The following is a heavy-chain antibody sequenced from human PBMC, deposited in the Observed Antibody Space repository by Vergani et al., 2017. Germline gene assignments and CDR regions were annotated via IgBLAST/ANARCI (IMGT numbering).Heavy chain of an antibody. CDR3: TRHNMTTDY. CDR1: GFTFSGSA. J-gene: IGHJ4*02. CDR2: IRRKANSYAT. D-gene: IGHD4-11*01. Sequence: EVQLVESGGGLVQPGGSLKLSCAASGFTFSGSAMHWVRQASGKGLEWVGRIRRKANSYATAYAASVKGRFTISRDDSKNTAYLQMNSLKTEDTAVYYCTRHNMTTDYWGQGTLVTVSS. V-gene: IGHV3-73*01.